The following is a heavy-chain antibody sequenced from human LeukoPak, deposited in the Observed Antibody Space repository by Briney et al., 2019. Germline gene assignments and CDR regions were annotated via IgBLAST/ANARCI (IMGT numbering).Heavy chain of an antibody. V-gene: IGHV1-69*13. J-gene: IGHJ4*02. CDR1: GGTFSSYA. CDR3: AREPDSSGRPGR. CDR2: IIPIFGTA. D-gene: IGHD6-19*01. Sequence: SVKVSCKASGGTFSSYAISWVRQAPGQGLEWMGGIIPIFGTANYAQKFQGRVTITADESTSTAYMELSSLRSEDTAVYYCAREPDSSGRPGRWGQGTLVTVSS.